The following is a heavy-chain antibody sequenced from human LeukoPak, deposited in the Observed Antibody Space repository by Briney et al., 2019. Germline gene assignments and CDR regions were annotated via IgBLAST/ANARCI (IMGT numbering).Heavy chain of an antibody. Sequence: SETLSLTCTVSGGSISSYYWSWIRQPPGKGLEWIGYIYYSGSTNYNPSLKSRVTISVDTSKNQFSLKLSSVTAADTAVHYCARDYYDYGDYLEWYFDLWGRGTLVTVSS. CDR2: IYYSGST. J-gene: IGHJ2*01. CDR3: ARDYYDYGDYLEWYFDL. D-gene: IGHD4-17*01. CDR1: GGSISSYY. V-gene: IGHV4-59*01.